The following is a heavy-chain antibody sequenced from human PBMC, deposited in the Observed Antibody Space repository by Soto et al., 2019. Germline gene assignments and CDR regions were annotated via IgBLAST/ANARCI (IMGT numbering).Heavy chain of an antibody. CDR3: ARTLYGDNVDY. D-gene: IGHD4-17*01. CDR2: MNPNSGKT. CDR1: GYTFTSYD. Sequence: QVQLVQSGAEVKKPGASVKVSCKASGYTFTSYDINWVRQATGQGLEWMGWMNPNSGKTGYAQKFQATXTXTXXTSITTAYMELSSLRSEDTAVYYCARTLYGDNVDYWGQGTLVTVSS. V-gene: IGHV1-8*01. J-gene: IGHJ4*02.